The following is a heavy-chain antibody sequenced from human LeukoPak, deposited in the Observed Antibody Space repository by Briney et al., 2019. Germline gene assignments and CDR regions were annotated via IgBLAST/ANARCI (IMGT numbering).Heavy chain of an antibody. Sequence: SETLSLTCTLSGGSISSYYWSWIRQPPGKGLEWIGEINHSGSTNYNPSLKSRVTISVDTSKNQFSLKMRSLTAADTAVFYCARAREIETIDYWSQGTLVTVSS. J-gene: IGHJ4*02. V-gene: IGHV4-34*01. CDR3: ARAREIETIDY. D-gene: IGHD5-24*01. CDR1: GGSISSYY. CDR2: INHSGST.